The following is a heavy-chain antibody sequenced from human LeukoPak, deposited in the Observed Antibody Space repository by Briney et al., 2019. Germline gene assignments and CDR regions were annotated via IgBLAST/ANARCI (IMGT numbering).Heavy chain of an antibody. CDR3: ARDGGQWLAAQPNEY. D-gene: IGHD6-19*01. J-gene: IGHJ4*02. Sequence: SETLSLTCTVSGYSISSGYYWGWIRQPPGKGLEWIGGIYHSGSTYYNPSLKSRVTISVDTSKNQFSLKLSSVTAADTAVYYCARDGGQWLAAQPNEYWGQGTLVTVSS. CDR2: IYHSGST. V-gene: IGHV4-38-2*02. CDR1: GYSISSGYY.